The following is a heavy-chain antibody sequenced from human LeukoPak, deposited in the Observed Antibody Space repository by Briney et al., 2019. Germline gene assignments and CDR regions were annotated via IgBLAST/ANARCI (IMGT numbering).Heavy chain of an antibody. J-gene: IGHJ6*03. CDR3: ARELSSSHYYYMDV. CDR2: IYYSGST. Sequence: PSETLSLTCTVSGGSISRGGYYWSWIRQHPGKGLEWIGYIYYSGSTYYNPSLKSRVTISVDTSKNQFSLKLSSVTAADTAVYYCARELSSSHYYYMDVWGKGTTVTVSS. D-gene: IGHD6-6*01. CDR1: GGSISRGGYY. V-gene: IGHV4-31*03.